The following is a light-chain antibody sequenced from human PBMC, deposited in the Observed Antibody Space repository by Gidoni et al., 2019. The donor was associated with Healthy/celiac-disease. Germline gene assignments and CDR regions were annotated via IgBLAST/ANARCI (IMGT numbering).Light chain of an antibody. J-gene: IGKJ3*01. Sequence: DIQMPQYPSTLSASVGDRVTITCRASQRISSWLAWYQQKPGKAPKLLIYKASSLESGVPSRFSGSGSGTEFTLTISSLQPDDFATYYCQQYNSYLFTFXPXTKVDIK. CDR2: KAS. CDR1: QRISSW. CDR3: QQYNSYLFT. V-gene: IGKV1-5*03.